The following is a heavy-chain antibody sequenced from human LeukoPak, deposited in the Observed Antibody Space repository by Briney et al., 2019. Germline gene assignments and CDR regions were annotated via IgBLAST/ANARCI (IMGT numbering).Heavy chain of an antibody. V-gene: IGHV3-21*01. Sequence: GGSLRLSCAASGFTFSSYSMNWVRQAPGKGLEWVSSISSSSSYIYYADSVKGRFTISRDNAMNTIYLQMNGLRIEDTATYFCARDMSWNSISYWGQGTLVTVSS. J-gene: IGHJ4*02. CDR2: ISSSSSYI. CDR3: ARDMSWNSISY. D-gene: IGHD1-7*01. CDR1: GFTFSSYS.